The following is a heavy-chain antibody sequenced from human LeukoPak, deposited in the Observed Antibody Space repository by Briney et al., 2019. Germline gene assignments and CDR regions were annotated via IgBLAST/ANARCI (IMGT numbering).Heavy chain of an antibody. CDR1: GGSVSGSY. CDR2: TYSTGST. CDR3: ARDLGGYNYGYSFDY. D-gene: IGHD5-18*01. V-gene: IGHV4-4*07. J-gene: IGHJ4*02. Sequence: PETLSLTCTVSGGSVSGSYWNWIRQPAGRGLEWIGRTYSTGSTNYNPSLKSRVTMSVDTSKNQFSLKLFSVTAADTAVYYCARDLGGYNYGYSFDYWGQGTLVTVSS.